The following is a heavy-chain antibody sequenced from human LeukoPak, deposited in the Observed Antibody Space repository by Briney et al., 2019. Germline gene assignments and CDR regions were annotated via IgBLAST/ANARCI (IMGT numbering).Heavy chain of an antibody. CDR3: ARHGSRRNYYDSSGYYYY. CDR2: IYPGDSDT. J-gene: IGHJ4*02. V-gene: IGHV5-51*01. D-gene: IGHD3-22*01. Sequence: GESLKISCQCSGSSFTSYWIGWVRQMPGKGLEWMGIIYPGDSDTRYSPSFQGQVTISADKSISTAYLQWSSLKASDTAMYYCARHGSRRNYYDSSGYYYYWGQGTLVTVSS. CDR1: GSSFTSYW.